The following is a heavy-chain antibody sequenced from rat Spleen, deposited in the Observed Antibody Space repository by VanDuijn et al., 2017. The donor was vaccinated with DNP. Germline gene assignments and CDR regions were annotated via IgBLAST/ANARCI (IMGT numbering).Heavy chain of an antibody. CDR2: MWSGGTT. J-gene: IGHJ4*01. V-gene: IGHV2-15*01. Sequence: QVQLKESGPGLVQPSQTLSLTCTVSGFSLTSYDLSWVRQPPGKGLEWIGAMWSGGTTDYNSTLKSRLSITRDTSKSQVFRKMKSLQTDDTGIYYCTRDSWSYVMDAWGQGASFTVSS. CDR1: GFSLTSYD. CDR3: TRDSWSYVMDA. D-gene: IGHD4-2*01.